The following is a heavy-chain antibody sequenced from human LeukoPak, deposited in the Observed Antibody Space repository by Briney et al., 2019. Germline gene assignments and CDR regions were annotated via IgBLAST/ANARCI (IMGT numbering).Heavy chain of an antibody. CDR1: GGSISSGGYH. V-gene: IGHV4-31*03. Sequence: PSQTLSLTCTVSGGSISSGGYHWSWIRQHPGKGLEWIGYIYYSGSTYYNPSLKSRVTISVDTSKNQFSLKLSSVTAADTAVYYCADVEMATRYFQHWGQGTLVTVSS. CDR2: IYYSGST. D-gene: IGHD5-24*01. CDR3: ADVEMATRYFQH. J-gene: IGHJ1*01.